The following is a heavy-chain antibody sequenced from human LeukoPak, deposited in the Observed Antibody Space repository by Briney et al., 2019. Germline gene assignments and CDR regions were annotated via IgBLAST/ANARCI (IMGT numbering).Heavy chain of an antibody. CDR1: GYTFTSYY. D-gene: IGHD4-23*01. CDR3: ARGDYGGNYNYYYYMDV. Sequence: ASVKVSCKASGYTFTSYYMHWGRQAPGQGLEWMGIINPSGGSTSYAQKFQGRVTMTRDMSTSTVYMELSSLRSEDTAVYYCARGDYGGNYNYYYYMDVWGKGTTVTVSS. V-gene: IGHV1-46*01. J-gene: IGHJ6*03. CDR2: INPSGGST.